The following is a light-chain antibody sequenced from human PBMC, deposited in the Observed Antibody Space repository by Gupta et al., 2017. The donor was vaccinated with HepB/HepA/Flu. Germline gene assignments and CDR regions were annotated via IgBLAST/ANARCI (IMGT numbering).Light chain of an antibody. Sequence: DIQITQSPSSLSASIGDRVTITCRASPSVSTYLNWYQQKPGKAPQPLIHSASSLKSGVPSRFSGSRAGTEFTLTISSRQPQDDATDYCRQKDSNFQTFGQGTKVEIK. CDR3: RQKDSNFQT. CDR1: PSVSTY. J-gene: IGKJ1*01. CDR2: SAS. V-gene: IGKV1-39*01.